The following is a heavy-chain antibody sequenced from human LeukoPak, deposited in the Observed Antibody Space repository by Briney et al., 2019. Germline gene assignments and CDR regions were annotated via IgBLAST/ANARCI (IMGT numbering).Heavy chain of an antibody. CDR1: GRTFSSYA. V-gene: IGHV1-69*06. Sequence: ASVKVSCKASGRTFSSYAISWVRLAPGQGLEWMGGIIPIFGTANYAQKFQGRVTITADKSTSTAYMELSSLRSEDTAVYYCARQAYHDAFDIWGQGTMVTVSS. J-gene: IGHJ3*02. D-gene: IGHD2-2*01. CDR2: IIPIFGTA. CDR3: ARQAYHDAFDI.